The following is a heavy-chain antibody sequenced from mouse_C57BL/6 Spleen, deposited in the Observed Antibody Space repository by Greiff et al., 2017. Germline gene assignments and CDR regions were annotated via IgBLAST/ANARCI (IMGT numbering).Heavy chain of an antibody. CDR1: GYTFTDYE. CDR3: TRSNWGRGDY. CDR2: IDPETGGT. D-gene: IGHD4-1*01. J-gene: IGHJ2*01. Sequence: QVQLKESGAELVRPGASVTLSCKASGYTFTDYEMHWVKQTPVHGLEWIGAIDPETGGTAYNQKFKGKAILTADKSSSTAYMELRSLTSEDSAVYYCTRSNWGRGDYWGQGTTLTGSS. V-gene: IGHV1-15*01.